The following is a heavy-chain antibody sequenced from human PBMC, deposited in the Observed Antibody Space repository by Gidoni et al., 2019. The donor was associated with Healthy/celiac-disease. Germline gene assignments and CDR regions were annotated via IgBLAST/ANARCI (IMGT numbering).Heavy chain of an antibody. V-gene: IGHV3-30-3*01. CDR2: ISYDGSNK. CDR3: AREGTTMVRGVMDYGMDV. J-gene: IGHJ6*02. CDR1: GFTFSSYA. Sequence: QVQLVESGGGVVQHGRSLRLSCAASGFTFSSYAMHWVRQAPGKGLEGVAVISYDGSNKYYADSVKGRFTISRDNSKNTLYLQMNSLRAEDTAVYYCAREGTTMVRGVMDYGMDVWGQGTTVTVSS. D-gene: IGHD3-10*01.